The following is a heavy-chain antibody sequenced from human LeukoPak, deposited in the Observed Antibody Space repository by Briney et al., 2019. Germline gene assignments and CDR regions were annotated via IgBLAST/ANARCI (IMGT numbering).Heavy chain of an antibody. CDR2: IYYSGST. CDR3: ARDALYCSSTSCYRYWYFDV. D-gene: IGHD2-2*01. CDR1: GGSISSSSYY. V-gene: IGHV4-39*07. J-gene: IGHJ2*01. Sequence: SETLSLTCTVSGGSISSSSYYWGWIRQPPGKGLEWIGSIYYSGSTYYNPSLKSRVTISVDTSKNQFSLKLSSVTAADTAVYYCARDALYCSSTSCYRYWYFDVWGRGTLVTVSS.